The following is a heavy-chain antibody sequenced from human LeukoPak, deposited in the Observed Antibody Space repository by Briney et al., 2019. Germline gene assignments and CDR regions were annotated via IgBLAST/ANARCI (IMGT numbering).Heavy chain of an antibody. CDR3: SRGPVPAAIFRFDP. CDR2: INPNSGDT. D-gene: IGHD2-2*01. Sequence: AASVKVSCKASGYTFTGYYMHWVRQAPGQGLEWMGWINPNSGDTKYAQKFQGRVTMTRDTSITTAYMELSGLNSDDTAVYYCSRGPVPAAIFRFDPWGQGTLVTVSS. J-gene: IGHJ5*02. CDR1: GYTFTGYY. V-gene: IGHV1-2*02.